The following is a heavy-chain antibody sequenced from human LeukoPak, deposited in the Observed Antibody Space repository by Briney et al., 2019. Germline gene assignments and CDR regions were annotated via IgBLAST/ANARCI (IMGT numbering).Heavy chain of an antibody. D-gene: IGHD3-22*01. CDR2: IYPGDSDT. Sequence: GESLEISCKGSGYSFNTYWIGWVRQMPGKGLEWMGIIYPGDSDTRYSPSFQGQVTISADKSISTVYLQWSSLKASDTAMYYCARIPLDSSGYYYAGDGFDIWGQGTMVTVSS. CDR1: GYSFNTYW. V-gene: IGHV5-51*01. J-gene: IGHJ3*02. CDR3: ARIPLDSSGYYYAGDGFDI.